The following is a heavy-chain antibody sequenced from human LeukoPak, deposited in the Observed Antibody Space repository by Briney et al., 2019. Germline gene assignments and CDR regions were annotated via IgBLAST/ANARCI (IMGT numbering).Heavy chain of an antibody. D-gene: IGHD3-22*01. Sequence: GALILSCAASGFTFSSYAMSWVRQAPGKGLEWVSAISGSGGSTYYADSVKGRFTISRDNSKNTLYLQMNGLRAEDTAVYYCAKAPSYYYDSSDYWGQGTLVTVSS. V-gene: IGHV3-23*01. CDR3: AKAPSYYYDSSDY. CDR1: GFTFSSYA. CDR2: ISGSGGST. J-gene: IGHJ4*02.